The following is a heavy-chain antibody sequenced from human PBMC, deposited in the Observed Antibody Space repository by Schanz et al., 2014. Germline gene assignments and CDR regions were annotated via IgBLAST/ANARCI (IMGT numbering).Heavy chain of an antibody. Sequence: QVQLVQSGAEVKKPGASVKVSCKASGYTFSSYGISWVRQAPGQGLEWMGWISPYNGNTNYAQKVRDRVIFTTDTSANTAYMELRSLRSDDTAHYYCVRVPSRDVSFALWGRGTLVTVSS. J-gene: IGHJ2*01. V-gene: IGHV1-18*01. CDR1: GYTFSSYG. CDR3: VRVPSRDVSFAL. CDR2: ISPYNGNT. D-gene: IGHD3-16*01.